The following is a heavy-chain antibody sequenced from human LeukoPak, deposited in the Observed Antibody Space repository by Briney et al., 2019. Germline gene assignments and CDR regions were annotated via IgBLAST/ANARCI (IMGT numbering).Heavy chain of an antibody. V-gene: IGHV1-2*02. Sequence: GASVKVSCKASGYTFTGYYMHWVRQAPGQGLEWMGWINPNSGGTNYAQKFQGRVTMTRDTSISTAYMELSRLRSDDTAVYYCATSIVVVMRAFDIWGQGTMVTVSS. J-gene: IGHJ3*02. CDR2: INPNSGGT. CDR3: ATSIVVVMRAFDI. D-gene: IGHD3-22*01. CDR1: GYTFTGYY.